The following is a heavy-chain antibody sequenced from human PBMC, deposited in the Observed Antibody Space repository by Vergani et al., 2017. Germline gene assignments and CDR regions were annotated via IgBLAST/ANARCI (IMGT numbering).Heavy chain of an antibody. CDR2: IYYSGST. Sequence: QVQLQESGPGLVKPSQTLSLTCTVSGGSISSGDYYWSWIRQPPGKGLEWIGYIYYSGSTYYNPSLKCRVTISVDTSKNQFSLKLSSVTAADTAVYYCARVGVVRGVSYYYYYYGMDVWGQGTTVTVSS. J-gene: IGHJ6*02. D-gene: IGHD3-10*01. CDR1: GGSISSGDYY. V-gene: IGHV4-30-4*08. CDR3: ARVGVVRGVSYYYYYYGMDV.